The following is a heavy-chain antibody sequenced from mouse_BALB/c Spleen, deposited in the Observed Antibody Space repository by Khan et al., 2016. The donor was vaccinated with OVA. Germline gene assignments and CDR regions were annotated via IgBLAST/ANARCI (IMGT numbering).Heavy chain of an antibody. CDR3: ARSGYGNPFAY. D-gene: IGHD2-1*01. V-gene: IGHV1S81*02. CDR1: GYTFTSYY. Sequence: QVQLQQPGAELVKPGTSVKISCKASGYTFTSYYMYWVKQRPGQGLEWIGGINPNNGASNFNEKFKSKATLTVDKSSSKAYMQLGILTSEDSAVYYCARSGYGNPFAYSGQGTLVTVSA. J-gene: IGHJ3*01. CDR2: INPNNGAS.